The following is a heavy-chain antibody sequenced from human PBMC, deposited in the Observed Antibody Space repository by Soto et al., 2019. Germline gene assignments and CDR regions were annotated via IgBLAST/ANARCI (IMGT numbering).Heavy chain of an antibody. CDR1: GFIFSSYS. CDR3: AKKVNSGPGSQYFDY. D-gene: IGHD3-10*01. V-gene: IGHV3-23*01. Sequence: GGSLRLSCAASGFIFSSYSMSWVRQAPGKGLEWVSGFRTGGDDGTTYYADSVKGRFTISRDNSKNTLFLQMNSLSAEDTAIYYCAKKVNSGPGSQYFDYWGQGTLVTVSS. CDR2: FRTGGDDGTT. J-gene: IGHJ4*02.